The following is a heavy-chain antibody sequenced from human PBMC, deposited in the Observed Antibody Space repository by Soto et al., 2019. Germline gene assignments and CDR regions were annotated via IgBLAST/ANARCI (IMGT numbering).Heavy chain of an antibody. CDR2: ISPYTGNT. Sequence: QVQLVQSGDEVKKPGASVKVSCKASGYIFVNYGIAWVRQAPGQGLEWMGWISPYTGNTHSATKVQGRLTMTTDTSTSTVYMDLGSLTSDDTAVDYCAMVDNYVTPTPQDVWGQGTTVTVSS. V-gene: IGHV1-18*01. J-gene: IGHJ6*02. D-gene: IGHD3-16*01. CDR1: GYIFVNYG. CDR3: AMVDNYVTPTPQDV.